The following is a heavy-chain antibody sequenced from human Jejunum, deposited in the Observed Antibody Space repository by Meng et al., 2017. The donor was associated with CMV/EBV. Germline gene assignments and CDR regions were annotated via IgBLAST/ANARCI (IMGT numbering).Heavy chain of an antibody. CDR2: ITWNGGDT. CDR1: FDDYA. CDR3: AKGSFYYGSGSYWYFDD. Sequence: FDDYAMHWVPQAPGKGLEWVALITWNGGDTDYADSVKGRFTISRDNSKNSLYLQMNSLRPEDTAFYYCAKGSFYYGSGSYWYFDDWGQGTRVTVSS. D-gene: IGHD3-10*01. J-gene: IGHJ4*02. V-gene: IGHV3-43D*03.